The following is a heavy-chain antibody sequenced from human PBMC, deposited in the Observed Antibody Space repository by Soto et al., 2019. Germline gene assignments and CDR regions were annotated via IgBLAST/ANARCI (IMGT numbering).Heavy chain of an antibody. Sequence: EVQLMESGGGLVKPGGSLRLSCAASGFTFSNAWMNWVRQAPGKGLEWIGRIKIKTDGGTTDYAAPVKGRFTLSRDDSKITLYLQMNGLNTEDTAMYYCTGGDIPGDFDYWGQGTLVTVSS. V-gene: IGHV3-15*01. CDR1: GFTFSNAW. CDR3: TGGDIPGDFDY. D-gene: IGHD2-2*01. J-gene: IGHJ4*02. CDR2: IKIKTDGGTT.